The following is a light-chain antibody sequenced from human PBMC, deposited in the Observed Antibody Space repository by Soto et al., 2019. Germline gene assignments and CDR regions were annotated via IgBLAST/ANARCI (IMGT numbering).Light chain of an antibody. CDR2: GST. Sequence: QSVLTQPPSVSGAPGQRVTISCTGSSSNFGAGYDVHWYQQLPGTAPKLLIYGSTNRPSGISNRFSGSKSGNTASLTISGLQAEDEADYFCSSYTKVNTLVVFGGGTQLTVL. CDR1: SSNFGAGYD. J-gene: IGLJ2*01. V-gene: IGLV1-40*01. CDR3: SSYTKVNTLVV.